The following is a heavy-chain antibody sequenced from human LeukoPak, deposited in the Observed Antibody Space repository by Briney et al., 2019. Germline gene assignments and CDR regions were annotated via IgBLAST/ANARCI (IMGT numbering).Heavy chain of an antibody. CDR2: IYSDGSSY. V-gene: IGHV3-74*03. CDR1: GFTFSSYW. Sequence: GGSLRLSCAASGFTFSSYWMHWVRQAPGKGLVWVSRIYSDGSSYTADSVKGRFTISRDNAKDTLYLQMNSLRVEDTAVYYCARGGGIYGLWDYWGQGTLVTVSS. J-gene: IGHJ4*02. D-gene: IGHD1-26*01. CDR3: ARGGGIYGLWDY.